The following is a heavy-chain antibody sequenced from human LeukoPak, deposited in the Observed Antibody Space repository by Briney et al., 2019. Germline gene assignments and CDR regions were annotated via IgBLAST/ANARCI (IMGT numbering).Heavy chain of an antibody. J-gene: IGHJ5*02. Sequence: SETLSLTCIVSGASISSLTYYWGWIRQSPGKGLEWIGSISYSGSIYYNPSLKSRVTISVDTSKNQFSLKLSSVTAADTAVYYCARHSYGYEYNWFDPWGQGTLVTVSS. D-gene: IGHD5-18*01. CDR3: ARHSYGYEYNWFDP. V-gene: IGHV4-39*01. CDR1: GASISSLTYY. CDR2: ISYSGSI.